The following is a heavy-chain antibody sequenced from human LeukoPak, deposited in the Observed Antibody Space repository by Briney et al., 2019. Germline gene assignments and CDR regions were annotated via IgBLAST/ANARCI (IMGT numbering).Heavy chain of an antibody. Sequence: ASVKVSCKASGYTFTSYAMNWVRQAPGQGLEWMGWINTNTGNPTYAQGFTGRFVFSLDTSVSTAYLQISSLKAEDTAAYYCARDLWDPYYYGSGSYYNLAYYYGMDVWGQGTTVTVSS. CDR1: GYTFTSYA. CDR2: INTNTGNP. CDR3: ARDLWDPYYYGSGSYYNLAYYYGMDV. V-gene: IGHV7-4-1*02. J-gene: IGHJ6*02. D-gene: IGHD3-10*01.